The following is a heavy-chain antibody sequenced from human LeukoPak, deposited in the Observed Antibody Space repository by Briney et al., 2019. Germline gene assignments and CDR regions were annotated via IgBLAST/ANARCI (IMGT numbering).Heavy chain of an antibody. CDR2: ISAYNGNT. D-gene: IGHD3-3*01. J-gene: IGHJ4*02. CDR1: GYTFTSYG. CDR3: ARAPEHFLEWLLYLHY. Sequence: ASVKVSCKASGYTFTSYGISWVRQAPGQGLEWMGWISAYNGNTNYARKLQGRVTMTTDTSTSTAYMELRSLRSDDTAVYYCARAPEHFLEWLLYLHYWGQGTLVTVSS. V-gene: IGHV1-18*01.